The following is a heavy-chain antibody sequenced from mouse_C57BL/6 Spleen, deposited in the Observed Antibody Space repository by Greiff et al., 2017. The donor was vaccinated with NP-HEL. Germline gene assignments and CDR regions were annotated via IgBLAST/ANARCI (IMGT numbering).Heavy chain of an antibody. Sequence: QVQLQQPGAELVMPGASVKLSCKASGYTFTSYWMHWVKQRPGQGLEWIGEIDPSDSYTNYNQKFKGKSTLTVDKSSSTAYMQLSSLTSEDSAVYYCASGYYGSSYRYFDVWGTGTTVTVSS. CDR1: GYTFTSYW. CDR3: ASGYYGSSYRYFDV. V-gene: IGHV1-69*01. J-gene: IGHJ1*03. CDR2: IDPSDSYT. D-gene: IGHD1-1*01.